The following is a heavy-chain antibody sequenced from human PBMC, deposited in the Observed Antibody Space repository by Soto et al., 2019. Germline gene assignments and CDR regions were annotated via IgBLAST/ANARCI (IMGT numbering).Heavy chain of an antibody. CDR2: TYYRSKWFN. V-gene: IGHV6-1*01. CDR1: GDSVSSSSAV. J-gene: IGHJ5*02. Sequence: SPTLSLSCVISGDSVSSSSAVWIWIRQSPSRGLEWLGRTYYRSKWFNDYAVSVRSRIRITPDTAKNQVSLQLNSATPEDTAVYYCARNLETSSSSDNWFDPWGQGTLVTVSS. CDR3: ARNLETSSSSDNWFDP. D-gene: IGHD6-6*01.